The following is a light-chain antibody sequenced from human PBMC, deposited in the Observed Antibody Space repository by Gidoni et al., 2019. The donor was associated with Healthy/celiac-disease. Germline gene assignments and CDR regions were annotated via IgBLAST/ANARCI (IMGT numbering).Light chain of an antibody. J-gene: IGKJ3*01. Sequence: DIQMTQSPSSLSASVGDRVTITCRASQSISSSLNWYQQKPGKAPKLLIYAASSLQSGVPSRFSGSGYGTDFTLTISSLQPEDFATYYCQQSYSTPQTFGPGTKVDIK. CDR3: QQSYSTPQT. CDR1: QSISSS. CDR2: AAS. V-gene: IGKV1-39*01.